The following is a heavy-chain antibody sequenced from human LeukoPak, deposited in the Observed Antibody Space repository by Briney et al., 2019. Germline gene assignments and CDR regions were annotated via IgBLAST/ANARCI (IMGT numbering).Heavy chain of an antibody. D-gene: IGHD3-22*01. CDR3: AKDLDYYDSSGYYNGAFDI. J-gene: IGHJ3*02. V-gene: IGHV3-23*01. CDR1: GFTFSSYA. Sequence: GGSLRLSCAASGFTFSSYAMSWVRQAPGKGLEWVSAISGSGGSTYYADSVKGRFTISRDNSKNTLYLQVNSLRAEDTAVYYCAKDLDYYDSSGYYNGAFDIWGQGTMVTVSS. CDR2: ISGSGGST.